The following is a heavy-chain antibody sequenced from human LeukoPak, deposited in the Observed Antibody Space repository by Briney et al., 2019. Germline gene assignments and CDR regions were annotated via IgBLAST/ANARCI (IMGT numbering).Heavy chain of an antibody. D-gene: IGHD2-2*01. Sequence: GASVKVSCKASGYTFSSYGISWVRQAPGQGLEWMGWISAYNGNTNYAQKLQGRVTMTTDTSTSTAYKELRSLRSDDTAVYYCARAGVPFGFDYWGQGTLVTVSS. CDR1: GYTFSSYG. CDR3: ARAGVPFGFDY. V-gene: IGHV1-18*01. J-gene: IGHJ4*02. CDR2: ISAYNGNT.